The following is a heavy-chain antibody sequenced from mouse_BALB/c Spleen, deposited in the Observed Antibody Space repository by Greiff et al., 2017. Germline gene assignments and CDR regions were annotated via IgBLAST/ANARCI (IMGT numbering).Heavy chain of an antibody. V-gene: IGHV3-2*02. CDR2: ISYSGST. CDR1: GYSITSDYA. Sequence: VQLQQSGPGLVKPSQSLSLTCTVTGYSITSDYAWNWIRQFPGNKLEWMGYISYSGSTSYNPSLKSRISITRDTSKNQFFLQLNSVTTEDTATYCCARCDYGYYFDYWGQGTTLTVSS. D-gene: IGHD1-1*01. J-gene: IGHJ2*01. CDR3: ARCDYGYYFDY.